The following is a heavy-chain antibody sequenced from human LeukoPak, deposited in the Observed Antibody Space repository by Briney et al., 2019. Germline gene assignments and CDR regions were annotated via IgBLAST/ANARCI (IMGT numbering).Heavy chain of an antibody. CDR2: IYTSGST. CDR1: GGSMSSYY. D-gene: IGHD6-13*01. V-gene: IGHV4-4*07. Sequence: PSETLSLTCTVSGGSMSSYYWSWIRQPAGKGLEWIGRIYTSGSTNYNPSLKSRVTISVDTSKNQFSLKLSSVTAADTAVYYCARDRRRDSSSWYEEVVGAFDIWGQGTMVTVSS. CDR3: ARDRRRDSSSWYEEVVGAFDI. J-gene: IGHJ3*02.